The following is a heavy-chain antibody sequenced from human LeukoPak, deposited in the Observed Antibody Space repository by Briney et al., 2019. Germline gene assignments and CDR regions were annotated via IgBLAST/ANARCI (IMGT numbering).Heavy chain of an antibody. CDR3: ARDGSLPDY. J-gene: IGHJ4*02. Sequence: GGSLRLSCAASGFTFSSYGMHWVRHVPGKGLVWVSVINSDGTTSYADSVKGRFTISRNNAKNTLYLQMNNLRVEDTAVYYCARDGSLPDYWGQGTLVTVSS. CDR2: INSDGTT. V-gene: IGHV3-74*01. CDR1: GFTFSSYG.